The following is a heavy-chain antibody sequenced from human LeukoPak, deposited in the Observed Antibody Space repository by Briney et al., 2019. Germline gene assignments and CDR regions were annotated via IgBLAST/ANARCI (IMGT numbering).Heavy chain of an antibody. D-gene: IGHD3-10*01. Sequence: PGGSLRLSCAASGFAFSSYAMNWVRQAPGRGLQWVSSITFTGGSTYYADSVKGRFTISRDNSTNTLCLHMNSLRVEDTAVYYCARDGSGSPYTPYYFDYWGQGIRVTVSS. J-gene: IGHJ4*02. V-gene: IGHV3-23*01. CDR3: ARDGSGSPYTPYYFDY. CDR2: ITFTGGST. CDR1: GFAFSSYA.